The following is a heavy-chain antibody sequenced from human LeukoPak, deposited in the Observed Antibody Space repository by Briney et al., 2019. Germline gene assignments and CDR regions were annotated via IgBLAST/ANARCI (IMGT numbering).Heavy chain of an antibody. V-gene: IGHV3-53*01. CDR2: IYSGGSI. CDR3: ARDFLRSSGYY. D-gene: IGHD3-22*01. CDR1: EFTVSNNY. Sequence: GGSLRLSCAASEFTVSNNYMSWVRQPPGKGLEWVSLIYSGGSIYYADSVKARFTISRDNSKNTLYLQMNSLRAEDTAVYYCARDFLRSSGYYWGQGTLVTVSS. J-gene: IGHJ4*02.